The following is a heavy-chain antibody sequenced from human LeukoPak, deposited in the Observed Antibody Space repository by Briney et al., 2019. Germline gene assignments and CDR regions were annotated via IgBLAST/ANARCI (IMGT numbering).Heavy chain of an antibody. V-gene: IGHV3-30*04. Sequence: GGSLRLSCAASGFTFSSCAMHWVRQAPGKGLEWVAVISYDGSNKYYADSVKGRFTISRDNSKNTLYLQMNSLRAEDTAVYYCARDLGQYYDTSDNWFDPWGQGTLVTVSS. CDR2: ISYDGSNK. D-gene: IGHD3-22*01. J-gene: IGHJ5*02. CDR1: GFTFSSCA. CDR3: ARDLGQYYDTSDNWFDP.